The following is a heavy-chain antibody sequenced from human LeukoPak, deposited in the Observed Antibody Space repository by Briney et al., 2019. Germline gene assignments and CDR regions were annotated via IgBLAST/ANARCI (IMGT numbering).Heavy chain of an antibody. CDR1: GFTFSSYG. D-gene: IGHD3-10*01. V-gene: IGHV3-33*01. J-gene: IGHJ3*02. Sequence: PGGSLRLSCAASGFTFSSYGMHWVRQAPGKGLEWVAVIWYDGSNKYYVDSAKGRFTISRDNSKNTLYLQMNSLRAEDTAVYYCARGAYGSGTYHDFDIWGQGTMVTVSS. CDR3: ARGAYGSGTYHDFDI. CDR2: IWYDGSNK.